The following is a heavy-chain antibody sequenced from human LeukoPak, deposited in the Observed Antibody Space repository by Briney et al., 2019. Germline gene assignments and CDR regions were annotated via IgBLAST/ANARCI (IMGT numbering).Heavy chain of an antibody. J-gene: IGHJ6*03. D-gene: IGHD4-11*01. CDR2: IIPIFGTA. V-gene: IGHV1-69*05. Sequence: SVKVSCKASGGTFSSYAISWVRQAPGQGLEWMGGIIPIFGTANYAQKFQGRVTITTDESTSTAYMELSSLRSEDTAVYYCASLTTVTPFTGDHYYYMDVWGKGTTVTVSS. CDR3: ASLTTVTPFTGDHYYYMDV. CDR1: GGTFSSYA.